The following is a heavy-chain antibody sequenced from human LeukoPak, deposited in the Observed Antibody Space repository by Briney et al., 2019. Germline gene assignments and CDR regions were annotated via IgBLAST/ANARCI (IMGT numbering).Heavy chain of an antibody. V-gene: IGHV4-30-4*08. CDR1: GGSISSDDYS. CDR2: IFYSGGT. J-gene: IGHJ4*02. D-gene: IGHD4/OR15-4a*01. Sequence: SETLSLTCTVSGGSISSDDYSWSWIRQPPGKGLEWIGHIFYSGGTYYNPSLRSRLTISVDTSKNQFSLKLSSVTAADTAVYYCARDFAEGDYGKFDYWGQGTLVTVSS. CDR3: ARDFAEGDYGKFDY.